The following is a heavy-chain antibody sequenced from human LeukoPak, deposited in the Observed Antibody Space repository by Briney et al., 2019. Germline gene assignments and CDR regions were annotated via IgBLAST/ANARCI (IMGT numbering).Heavy chain of an antibody. Sequence: GASVKVSCKTSGYTFTNYDINWVRQATGQGLEWMGWMNPNSGNTGYAQKFQGRVTMTRNTSISTAYMELSSLRSEDTAVYYCARPHCSSPDCHPPEWFAPWAQGTLVTVPS. CDR1: GYTFTNYD. V-gene: IGHV1-8*01. J-gene: IGHJ5*02. CDR3: ARPHCSSPDCHPPEWFAP. D-gene: IGHD2-2*01. CDR2: MNPNSGNT.